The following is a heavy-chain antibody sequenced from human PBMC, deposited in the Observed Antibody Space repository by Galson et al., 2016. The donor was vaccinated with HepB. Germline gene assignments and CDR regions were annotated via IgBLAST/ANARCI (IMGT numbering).Heavy chain of an antibody. CDR2: IGGSGAYT. CDR3: AKGPYCSSSSCYWTHWFDP. Sequence: SLRLSCAASGFTFSSFALSWVRQAPGKGLEWVSLIGGSGAYTYYADSVTGRFTISRDNSKDTLYLQMNSLRAEDTAVYYCAKGPYCSSSSCYWTHWFDPWGQGTLVTVSS. V-gene: IGHV3-23*01. D-gene: IGHD2-2*01. CDR1: GFTFSSFA. J-gene: IGHJ5*02.